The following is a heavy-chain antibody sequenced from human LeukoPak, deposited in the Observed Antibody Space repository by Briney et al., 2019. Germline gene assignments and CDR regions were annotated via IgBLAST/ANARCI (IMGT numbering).Heavy chain of an antibody. CDR3: ARTYDYVWGSYRYPFDY. CDR1: GGSINSTTYY. D-gene: IGHD3-16*02. V-gene: IGHV4-39*01. J-gene: IGHJ4*02. CDR2: IHYSGSA. Sequence: SETLSLTCTVSGGSINSTTYYWGWIRQPPGKGLEWIGSIHYSGSAYNNPSLKSRVAISVDTSKNQFSLNLSSVTAADTAVYYCARTYDYVWGSYRYPFDYWGQGTLVTVSS.